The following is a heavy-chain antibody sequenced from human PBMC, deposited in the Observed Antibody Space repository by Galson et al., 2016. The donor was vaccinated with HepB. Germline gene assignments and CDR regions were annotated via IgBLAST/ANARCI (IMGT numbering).Heavy chain of an antibody. CDR3: VQGSTAPAV. J-gene: IGHJ6*04. D-gene: IGHD2-2*01. CDR1: GFTFNNYG. V-gene: IGHV3-23*01. Sequence: SLRLSCAASGFTFNNYGMTWVRQAPGKGLEAVSSISRSGHSTDYADSVKGRFIISRDNTKNTLSLQMNSLRAEDTAVYYCVQGSTAPAVWGKGTTVTVSS. CDR2: ISRSGHST.